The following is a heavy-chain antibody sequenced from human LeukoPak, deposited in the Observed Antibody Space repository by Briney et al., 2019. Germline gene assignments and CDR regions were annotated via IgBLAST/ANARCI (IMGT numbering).Heavy chain of an antibody. CDR3: AKASTVLKPIDS. V-gene: IGHV3-23*01. CDR2: ISPIGTRT. Sequence: GGSLRLSCAASGFTFSSDAMNWVRQAPGKGLEWVSAISPIGTRTYYADSVKGRFTISRDNSKNTLYLQMNSLRAEDTAMYYCAKASTVLKPIDSWGQGTLVTVS. D-gene: IGHD1-14*01. J-gene: IGHJ4*02. CDR1: GFTFSSDA.